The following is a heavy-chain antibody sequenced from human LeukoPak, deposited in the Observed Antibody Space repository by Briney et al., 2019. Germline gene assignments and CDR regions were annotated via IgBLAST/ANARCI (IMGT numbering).Heavy chain of an antibody. CDR1: GFTFSGSA. D-gene: IGHD5-24*01. J-gene: IGHJ4*02. Sequence: GGSLKLSCAASGFTFSGSAMHWVRQASGKGLEWVGRIRSKANSYATAYAASVKGRFTISRDDSENTAYLQMNSLKTEDTAVYYCTRGATTIFDYWGQGTLVTVSS. V-gene: IGHV3-73*01. CDR3: TRGATTIFDY. CDR2: IRSKANSYAT.